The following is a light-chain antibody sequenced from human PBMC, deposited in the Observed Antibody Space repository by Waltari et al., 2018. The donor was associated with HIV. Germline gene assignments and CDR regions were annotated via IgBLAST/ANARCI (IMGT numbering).Light chain of an antibody. Sequence: SVLTQQPSASGTPGQRVTISCSGSSSHIGSHYVLWYQQLPGTAPTLLMHRNHQLPSGVPDRFSDSTSGTSASLAISGLRSEDEADYYCATWDDSLSGVLFGGGTKLTVL. CDR3: ATWDDSLSGVL. CDR1: SSHIGSHY. J-gene: IGLJ2*01. CDR2: RNH. V-gene: IGLV1-47*01.